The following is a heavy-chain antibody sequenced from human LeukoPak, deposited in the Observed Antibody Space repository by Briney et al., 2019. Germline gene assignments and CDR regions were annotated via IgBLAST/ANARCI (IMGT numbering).Heavy chain of an antibody. J-gene: IGHJ4*02. CDR2: IYYDGST. CDR1: GGSINSGDYY. V-gene: IGHV4-30-4*01. CDR3: AREARSYYYDSRGEYFFDY. D-gene: IGHD3-22*01. Sequence: SETLSLTCTVSGGSINSGDYYWSWIRQPPGKGLEWIGYIYYDGSTHYNPSLKSRVTISVDTSKNQFSLKLSSVTAADTAVYYCAREARSYYYDSRGEYFFDYWGQGTLVTVSS.